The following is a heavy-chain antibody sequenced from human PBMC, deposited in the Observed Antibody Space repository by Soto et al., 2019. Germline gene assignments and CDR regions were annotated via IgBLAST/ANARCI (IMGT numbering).Heavy chain of an antibody. CDR2: ISAYNGNT. J-gene: IGHJ4*02. CDR3: ARDLAATGPFDC. Sequence: QVQLVQSGAEVKKTGASVKVSCKASGYTFTNYAFSWVRQAPGQGLEWMGWISAYNGNTNYPQKRQGRVTMTTDTSPSTAYTELRSLRSDDTAVYYCARDLAATGPFDCWGQGTLVTVSS. CDR1: GYTFTNYA. V-gene: IGHV1-18*01. D-gene: IGHD6-13*01.